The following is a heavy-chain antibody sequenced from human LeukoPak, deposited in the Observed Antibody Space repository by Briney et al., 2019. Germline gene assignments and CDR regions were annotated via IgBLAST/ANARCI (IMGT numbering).Heavy chain of an antibody. CDR2: ISYDGSNK. J-gene: IGHJ4*02. D-gene: IGHD6-13*01. CDR3: AKDPSWRIAAAGHDY. Sequence: PGRSLRLSCAASGFTFSSYGMHWVRQAPGKGLEWVAVISYDGSNKYYADSVKGRFTISRDNSKNTLYLQMNSLRAEDTAVYYCAKDPSWRIAAAGHDYWGQGTLVTVSS. CDR1: GFTFSSYG. V-gene: IGHV3-30*18.